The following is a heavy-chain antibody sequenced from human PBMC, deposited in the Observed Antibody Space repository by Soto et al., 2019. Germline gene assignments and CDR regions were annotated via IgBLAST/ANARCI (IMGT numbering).Heavy chain of an antibody. V-gene: IGHV4-31*03. Sequence: SETLSLTCTVSGGSISSGGYYWSWIRQHPGKGLEWIGYIYYSGSTFYNPSLNSRVTISADTSNNQFSLKLTSVTAADTAVYFCATYTAFAKYYFDYWGRGTLVTVSS. J-gene: IGHJ4*02. CDR2: IYYSGST. D-gene: IGHD3-16*01. CDR3: ATYTAFAKYYFDY. CDR1: GGSISSGGYY.